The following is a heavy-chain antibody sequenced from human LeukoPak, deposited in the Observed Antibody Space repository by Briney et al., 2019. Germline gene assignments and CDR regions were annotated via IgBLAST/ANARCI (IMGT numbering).Heavy chain of an antibody. J-gene: IGHJ4*02. V-gene: IGHV4-39*01. Sequence: PSETLSLTCTVSGGSISRSSYYWGWIRQPPGKGLEWIATIYYSGSTYYNPSLKSRVTISADTSKNQFSLKLSSVTAADTAVYYCARLTSGHFVYWGQGTLVTVSS. CDR3: ARLTSGHFVY. D-gene: IGHD3-10*01. CDR2: IYYSGST. CDR1: GGSISRSSYY.